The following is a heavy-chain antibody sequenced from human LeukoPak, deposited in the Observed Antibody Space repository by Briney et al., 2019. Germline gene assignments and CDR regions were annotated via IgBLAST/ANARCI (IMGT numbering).Heavy chain of an antibody. CDR1: GYTFTSYG. J-gene: IGHJ3*02. CDR2: ISAYNGNT. V-gene: IGHV1-18*01. D-gene: IGHD3-16*02. CDR3: ARVKLGGPYDYVWGSYRYLDAFDI. Sequence: ASVKVSCKASGYTFTSYGISWVRQAPGQGLEWMGWISAYNGNTNYAQKLQGRVTMTTDTSTSTAYMELRSLRSDDTAVYYCARVKLGGPYDYVWGSYRYLDAFDIWGQGTMVTVSS.